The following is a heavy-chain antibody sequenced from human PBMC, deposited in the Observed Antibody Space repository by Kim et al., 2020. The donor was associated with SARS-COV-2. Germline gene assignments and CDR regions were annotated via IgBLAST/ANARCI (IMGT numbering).Heavy chain of an antibody. Sequence: GGSLRLSCAASGFTFSSYSMNWVRQAPGKGLEWVSSISSSSSYKYYADSVKGRFTISRDNAKNSLYLQMNSLRAEDTAVYYCARDKAAAGTGWFDPWGQG. J-gene: IGHJ5*02. CDR2: ISSSSSYK. CDR3: ARDKAAAGTGWFDP. V-gene: IGHV3-21*01. CDR1: GFTFSSYS. D-gene: IGHD6-13*01.